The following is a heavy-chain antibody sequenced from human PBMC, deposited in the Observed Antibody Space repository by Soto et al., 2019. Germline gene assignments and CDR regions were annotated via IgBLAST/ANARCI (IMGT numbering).Heavy chain of an antibody. CDR3: ARGDDYSNYGMDV. Sequence: ASVKVSCKASGYTFTGYYMHWVRQAPGQGLEWMGWINPNSGGTNYAQKFQGWVTMTRDTSISTAYMELSRLRSDDTAVYYCARGDDYSNYGMDVWRQGTTVTVSS. J-gene: IGHJ6*02. CDR1: GYTFTGYY. D-gene: IGHD4-4*01. CDR2: INPNSGGT. V-gene: IGHV1-2*04.